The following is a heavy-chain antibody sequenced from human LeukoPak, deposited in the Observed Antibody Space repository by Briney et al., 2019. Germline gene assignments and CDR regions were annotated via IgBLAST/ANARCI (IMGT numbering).Heavy chain of an antibody. CDR3: ARGRKDIVVVPATYYFDY. Sequence: SETLSLTCTVSGDSISGYYWSWIRQPPGKGLEWIGYIYYSGSTYYNPSLKSRVTISVDTSKNQFSLKLSSVTAADTAVYYCARGRKDIVVVPATYYFDYWGQGTLVTVSS. D-gene: IGHD2-2*01. V-gene: IGHV4-30-4*01. CDR2: IYYSGST. CDR1: GDSISGYY. J-gene: IGHJ4*02.